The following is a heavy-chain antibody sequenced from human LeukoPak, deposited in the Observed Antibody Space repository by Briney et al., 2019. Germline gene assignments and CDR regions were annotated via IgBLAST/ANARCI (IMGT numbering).Heavy chain of an antibody. CDR2: ISGSGGST. CDR1: GFTFSSYG. D-gene: IGHD3-16*01. Sequence: GGTLRLSCAASGFTFSSYGMSWVRQAPGKGLEWVSAISGSGGSTYYADSVKGRVTISRDNSNKTLYLQMNSQRAEDTAVYYCAKRGGMYPAHYFDYWGQGTLVTVSS. CDR3: AKRGGMYPAHYFDY. V-gene: IGHV3-23*01. J-gene: IGHJ4*02.